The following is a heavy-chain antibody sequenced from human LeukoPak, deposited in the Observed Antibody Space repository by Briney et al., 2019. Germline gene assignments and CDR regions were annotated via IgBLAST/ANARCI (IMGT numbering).Heavy chain of an antibody. CDR1: GYTFTSYD. D-gene: IGHD6-6*01. CDR2: IIPIFGTA. Sequence: ASVKVSCKASGYTFTSYDINWVRQAPGQGLEWMGGIIPIFGTANYAQKFQGRVTITADESTSTAYMELSSLRSEDTAVYYCARGGIAARWGQGTLVTVSS. V-gene: IGHV1-69*13. CDR3: ARGGIAAR. J-gene: IGHJ4*02.